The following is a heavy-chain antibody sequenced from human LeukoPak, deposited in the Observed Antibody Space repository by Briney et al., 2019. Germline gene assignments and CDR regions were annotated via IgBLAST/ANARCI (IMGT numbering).Heavy chain of an antibody. CDR1: GFTFSSYG. V-gene: IGHV3-33*01. CDR3: ARRSMVTTPYYYYGMDV. J-gene: IGHJ6*04. CDR2: IWYDGSNK. Sequence: GGSLRLSCAASGFTFSSYGMHWVRQAPGKGLEWVAVIWYDGSNKYCADSVKGRLTISRDNSKNTLYLQMNSLRAEDTAVYYCARRSMVTTPYYYYGMDVWGKGTTVTVSS. D-gene: IGHD4-17*01.